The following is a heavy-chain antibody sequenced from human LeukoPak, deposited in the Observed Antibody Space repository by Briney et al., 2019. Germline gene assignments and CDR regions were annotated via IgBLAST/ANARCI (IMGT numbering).Heavy chain of an antibody. CDR1: GFTFSSYA. Sequence: GGSLRLSCAASGFTFSSYAMSWVRQAPGKGLEWVSAISGSGGSTYYADSVKGRFTISRDNSKNTLYLQMNSLRAEDTAVYYCAKLGLDSSGWYGAFDIWGQGTMVTVSS. CDR2: ISGSGGST. D-gene: IGHD6-19*01. J-gene: IGHJ3*02. V-gene: IGHV3-23*01. CDR3: AKLGLDSSGWYGAFDI.